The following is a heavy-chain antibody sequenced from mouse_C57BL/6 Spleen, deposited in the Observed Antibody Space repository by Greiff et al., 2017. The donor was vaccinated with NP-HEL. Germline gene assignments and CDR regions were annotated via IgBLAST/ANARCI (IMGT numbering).Heavy chain of an antibody. D-gene: IGHD2-3*01. CDR1: GYTFTSYW. Sequence: VQLQQSGAELAKPGASVKLSCKASGYTFTSYWMHWVKQRPGQGLEWIGYINPSSGYTKYNQKFKDKATLTADKSSNTAYMQLSSLTYEGSAVYYCARWYDGYPYWYFDVWGTGTTVTVSS. CDR2: INPSSGYT. J-gene: IGHJ1*03. V-gene: IGHV1-7*01. CDR3: ARWYDGYPYWYFDV.